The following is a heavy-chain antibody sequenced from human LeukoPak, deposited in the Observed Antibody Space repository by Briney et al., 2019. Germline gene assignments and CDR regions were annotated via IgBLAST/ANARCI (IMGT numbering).Heavy chain of an antibody. Sequence: SETLSLTCAVSGYSISSGYYWGWIRQPPGKGLEWIGSIYHSGSTYYNPSLKSRVTISVDTSKNQFSLELSSVTAADTAVYYCARFLYYDFWSGYYFGPPDAFDIWGQGTMVTVSS. CDR2: IYHSGST. J-gene: IGHJ3*02. D-gene: IGHD3-3*01. CDR3: ARFLYYDFWSGYYFGPPDAFDI. CDR1: GYSISSGYY. V-gene: IGHV4-38-2*01.